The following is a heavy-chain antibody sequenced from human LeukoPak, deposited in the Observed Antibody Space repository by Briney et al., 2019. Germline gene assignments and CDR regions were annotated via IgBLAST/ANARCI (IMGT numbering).Heavy chain of an antibody. D-gene: IGHD6-19*01. CDR2: ISSSGSTI. V-gene: IGHV3-48*03. CDR3: ARSHSPRPGIAVAGYGGYFDY. CDR1: GFTFSSYE. J-gene: IGHJ4*02. Sequence: GGSLRLSCAASGFTFSSYEMNWVRQAPGKGLEWVSYISSSGSTIYYADSVKGRFTISRDNSKNTLYLQMNSLRTEDTAVYYCARSHSPRPGIAVAGYGGYFDYWGQGNLVTVSS.